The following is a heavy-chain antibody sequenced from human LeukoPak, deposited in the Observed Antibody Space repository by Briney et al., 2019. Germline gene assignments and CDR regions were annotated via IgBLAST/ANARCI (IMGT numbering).Heavy chain of an antibody. D-gene: IGHD3-16*01. Sequence: PGGSLRLSCAASGFTFSSYRMSWVRQAPGKGLEWVANIKQDGSEKYYVDSVKARFTISRDNAKNSLYLQMNSLRAEDTAVYYCARSGDYVWGSYISGEDYWGQGTLVTVSS. CDR3: ARSGDYVWGSYISGEDY. J-gene: IGHJ4*02. V-gene: IGHV3-7*03. CDR1: GFTFSSYR. CDR2: IKQDGSEK.